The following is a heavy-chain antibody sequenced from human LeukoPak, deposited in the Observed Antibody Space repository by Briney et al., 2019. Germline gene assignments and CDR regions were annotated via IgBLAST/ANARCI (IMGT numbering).Heavy chain of an antibody. Sequence: GGSLRLSCAAFGIAFDKNAMTWVRQVPGKGLEWVSTISHTGGATYYADSVKGRFTISRDNSKNTVSLQMSSLRVEDTALCYCANFKGKDGIKDHFDYWGQGTLVTVSS. CDR2: ISHTGGAT. D-gene: IGHD3-3*02. CDR3: ANFKGKDGIKDHFDY. J-gene: IGHJ4*02. V-gene: IGHV3-23*01. CDR1: GIAFDKNA.